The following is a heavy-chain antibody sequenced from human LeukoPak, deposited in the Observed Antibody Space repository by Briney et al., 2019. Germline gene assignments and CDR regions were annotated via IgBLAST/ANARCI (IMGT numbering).Heavy chain of an antibody. CDR2: IYYSGST. Sequence: SETLSLTCTVSGGSISSYYWSWIRQPPGKGLEWIGYIYYSGSTNYNPSLKSRVTISVDTSKNQFSLKLSSVTAADTAVYYCARGVLRYFDWFNPRGGFDYWGQGTLVTVSS. CDR3: ARGVLRYFDWFNPRGGFDY. V-gene: IGHV4-59*01. D-gene: IGHD3-9*01. J-gene: IGHJ4*02. CDR1: GGSISSYY.